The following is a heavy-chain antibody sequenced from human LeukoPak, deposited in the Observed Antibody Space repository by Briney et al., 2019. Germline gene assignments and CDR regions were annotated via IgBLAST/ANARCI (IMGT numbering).Heavy chain of an antibody. Sequence: GASVKVSCKASGYTFTSYDINWVRQATGRGLEWMGWMNPNSGNTGYAQKFQGRVTMTRNTSISTAYMELSSLRSEDTAVYYCARERGYCSSTSCRTPCFDPWGQGTLVTVSS. CDR2: MNPNSGNT. V-gene: IGHV1-8*01. J-gene: IGHJ5*02. CDR1: GYTFTSYD. CDR3: ARERGYCSSTSCRTPCFDP. D-gene: IGHD2-2*01.